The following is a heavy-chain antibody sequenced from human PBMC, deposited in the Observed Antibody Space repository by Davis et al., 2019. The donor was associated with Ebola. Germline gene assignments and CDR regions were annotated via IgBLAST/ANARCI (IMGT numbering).Heavy chain of an antibody. CDR1: GFTFSSYA. Sequence: MPGGSLRLSCAASGFTFSSYAISWVRQAPGQGLEWMGGIIPIFGTANYAQKFQGRVTITADESTSTAYMELSSLRSEDTAVYYCARASKVVIALYYYYGMDVWGQGTTVTVSS. CDR3: ARASKVVIALYYYYGMDV. CDR2: IIPIFGTA. J-gene: IGHJ6*02. D-gene: IGHD3-22*01. V-gene: IGHV1-69*01.